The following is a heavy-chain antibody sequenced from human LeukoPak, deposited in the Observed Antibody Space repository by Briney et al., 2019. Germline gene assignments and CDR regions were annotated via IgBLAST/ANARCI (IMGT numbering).Heavy chain of an antibody. J-gene: IGHJ3*02. CDR2: LSKSGNT. V-gene: IGHV4-59*01. CDR3: ARARYVNSFYAFNI. CDR1: GGSISSYY. D-gene: IGHD3-9*01. Sequence: SETLSPTCTVSGGSISSYYWSWIRLPPGKGLEWIGYLSKSGNTNYSPSLKSRVTIFGDTSKNQFFLKLSSVTAADTAMYYCARARYVNSFYAFNIWGQGTLVTVSP.